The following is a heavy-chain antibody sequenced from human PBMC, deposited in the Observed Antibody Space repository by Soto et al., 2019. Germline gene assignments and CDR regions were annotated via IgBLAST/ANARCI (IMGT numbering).Heavy chain of an antibody. CDR2: ISGSGAYT. CDR3: AKEGDDYGSGTSLSFDY. Sequence: WSLRLSCAASGFTFSSYAMSWVRQAPGKGLEWVSAISGSGAYTYYADSVKGRFTISRDNSKNTLFLQMNSLGAEDTAVFYCAKEGDDYGSGTSLSFDYWGQGILVTVSS. J-gene: IGHJ4*02. CDR1: GFTFSSYA. V-gene: IGHV3-23*01. D-gene: IGHD3-10*01.